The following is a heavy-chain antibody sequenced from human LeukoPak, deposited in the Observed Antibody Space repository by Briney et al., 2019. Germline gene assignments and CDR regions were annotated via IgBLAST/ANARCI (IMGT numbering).Heavy chain of an antibody. Sequence: PGGSLRLSCAASGFTFSSYGMHWVRQAPGKGLEWVAVISYDGSNKYYADSVKGRFTISRDNSKNTLYLQMNSLRAEDTAVYYCAKDQPWELLNYFDYWGQGTLVTVSS. J-gene: IGHJ4*02. D-gene: IGHD1-26*01. CDR3: AKDQPWELLNYFDY. CDR1: GFTFSSYG. V-gene: IGHV3-30*18. CDR2: ISYDGSNK.